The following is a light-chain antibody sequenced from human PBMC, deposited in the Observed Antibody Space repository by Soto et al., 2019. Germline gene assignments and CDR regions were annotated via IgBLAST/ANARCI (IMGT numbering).Light chain of an antibody. CDR3: QQYESYSPWT. CDR2: DAS. Sequence: DIQMTQCPSALSASVGDRAAITCRASQSISSWLAWYQQKPGKAPKLLIYDASTLQSGVPSRYSGSGSGTEFTLTISNLQPDDFATYYCQQYESYSPWTVGQGPRGIS. V-gene: IGKV1-5*01. CDR1: QSISSW. J-gene: IGKJ1*01.